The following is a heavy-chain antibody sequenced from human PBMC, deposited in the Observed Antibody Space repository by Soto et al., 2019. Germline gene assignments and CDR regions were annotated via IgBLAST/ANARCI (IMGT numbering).Heavy chain of an antibody. CDR3: AKDRVPVGSVVIIPYYFDV. Sequence: GWSLRLSCAASGFSFNRFATHLVRQAPGKGLEWVALISSDGSHEMYADSVKGRFTISRENSKNRLYLQMNNLRVEDTALYFCAKDRVPVGSVVIIPYYFDVWGRGTLVTVSS. D-gene: IGHD3-22*01. CDR2: ISSDGSHE. CDR1: GFSFNRFA. J-gene: IGHJ4*02. V-gene: IGHV3-30*18.